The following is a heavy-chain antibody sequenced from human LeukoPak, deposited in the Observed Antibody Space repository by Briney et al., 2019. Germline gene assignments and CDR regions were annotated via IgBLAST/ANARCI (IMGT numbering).Heavy chain of an antibody. J-gene: IGHJ6*02. CDR2: IYASGST. D-gene: IGHD5-12*01. CDR3: ARISYSGYDSYYYYGMDV. CDR1: GGSISSYY. Sequence: SEALSLTCTVSGGSISSYYWSWIRQPAGKGLEWIGRIYASGSTNYNPSLKSRVTMSVDTSKNQFSLKLSSVTAADTAVYYCARISYSGYDSYYYYGMDVWGQGTTVTVSS. V-gene: IGHV4-4*07.